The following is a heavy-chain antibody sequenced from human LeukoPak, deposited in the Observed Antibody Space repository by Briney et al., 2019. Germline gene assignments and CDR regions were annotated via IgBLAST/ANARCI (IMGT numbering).Heavy chain of an antibody. CDR3: ARDRGVAGGNAFDI. D-gene: IGHD6-19*01. V-gene: IGHV4-59*01. J-gene: IGHJ3*02. Sequence: SETLSLTCAVYGGSFSGYYWSWIRQPPGKGLEWIGYIYYSGSTNYNPSLKSRVTISVDTSKDQFSLKLSSVTAADTAVYYCARDRGVAGGNAFDIRGQGTMVTVSS. CDR1: GGSFSGYY. CDR2: IYYSGST.